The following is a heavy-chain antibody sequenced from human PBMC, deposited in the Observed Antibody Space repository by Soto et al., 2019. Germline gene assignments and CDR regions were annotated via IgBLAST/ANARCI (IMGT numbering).Heavy chain of an antibody. J-gene: IGHJ3*02. Sequence: ASVKVSCKASGYTFTSYGISWVRQAPGQGLEWMGWISAYNGNTNYAQKLQGRVTMTTDTSTSTAYMELRSLRSDDTAVYYCARRNAVSRVVVITNAFDIWGQGTMVTVSS. CDR3: ARRNAVSRVVVITNAFDI. D-gene: IGHD3-22*01. V-gene: IGHV1-18*04. CDR2: ISAYNGNT. CDR1: GYTFTSYG.